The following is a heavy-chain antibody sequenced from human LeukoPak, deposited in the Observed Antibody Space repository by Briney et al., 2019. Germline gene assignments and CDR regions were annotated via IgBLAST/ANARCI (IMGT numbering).Heavy chain of an antibody. CDR3: AKRNGF. CDR1: GFTLSSYD. Sequence: GGSLRLSCAASGFTLSSYDMHWVRQAPGKGLEWVAIISYDGNNKYYADSVKGRFTISRDNSKNTLYLQMNSLRVEDTAVYYCAKRNGFWGQGTLVTVSS. J-gene: IGHJ4*02. V-gene: IGHV3-30*18. CDR2: ISYDGNNK. D-gene: IGHD1-1*01.